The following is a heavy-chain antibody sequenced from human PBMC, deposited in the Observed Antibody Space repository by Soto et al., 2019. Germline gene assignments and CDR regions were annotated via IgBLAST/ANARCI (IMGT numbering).Heavy chain of an antibody. CDR1: GYSFTTYG. CDR2: ISAYNGNT. V-gene: IGHV1-18*01. J-gene: IGHJ6*02. Sequence: QVQLVQSGGEVKKPGASVKVSCKTSGYSFTTYGISWVRQAPGQGLEWMGWISAYNGNTNYAQKLQDRVTMTTDTSTSTAYMELRRLRSDETAVYYCAREGPAPYYYYGMDVWGQGSTVTVSS. CDR3: AREGPAPYYYYGMDV.